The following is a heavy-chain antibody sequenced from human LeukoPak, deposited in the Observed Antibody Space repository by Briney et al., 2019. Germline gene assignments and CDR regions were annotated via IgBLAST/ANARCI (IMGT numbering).Heavy chain of an antibody. CDR1: GFTFSSYA. J-gene: IGHJ6*02. Sequence: TGGSLRLSCAASGFTFSSYAMHWVRQAPGKGLEWVAVISYDGCNKYYADSVKGRFTISRDNSKNTLYLQMNSLRAEDTAVYYCARDKADSGSHYYYYGMDVWSQGTTVTVSS. CDR3: ARDKADSGSHYYYYGMDV. V-gene: IGHV3-30-3*01. D-gene: IGHD1-26*01. CDR2: ISYDGCNK.